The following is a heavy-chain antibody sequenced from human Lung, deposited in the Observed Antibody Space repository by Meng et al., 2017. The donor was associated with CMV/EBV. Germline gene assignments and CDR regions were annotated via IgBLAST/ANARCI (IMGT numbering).Heavy chain of an antibody. D-gene: IGHD4-11*01. CDR3: AKDVVGAATTYYFDY. V-gene: IGHV3-9*01. CDR2: INWNSGNI. CDR1: GFIFHDYT. J-gene: IGHJ4*02. Sequence: GGSLRLSCTASGFIFHDYTMHWVRQVPGKGLEWVSGINWNSGNIFYADSVKGRFTISRDNAKNSLYLQMNSLRAEDTALYYRAKDVVGAATTYYFDYWGQGXLVTVSS.